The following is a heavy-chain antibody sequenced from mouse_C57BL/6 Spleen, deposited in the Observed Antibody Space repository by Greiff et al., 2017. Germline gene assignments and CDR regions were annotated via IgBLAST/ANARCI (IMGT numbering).Heavy chain of an antibody. Sequence: QVQLQQSGAELVKPGASVKLSCKASGYTFTSYWMHWVKQRPGQGLEWIGMIHPNSGSTNYNEKFKSKATLTVDKSSSTAYMQLSSLTSEDSAVYYCASSAQAGAMDYWGQGTSVTVSS. CDR2: IHPNSGST. D-gene: IGHD3-2*02. V-gene: IGHV1-64*01. CDR1: GYTFTSYW. J-gene: IGHJ4*01. CDR3: ASSAQAGAMDY.